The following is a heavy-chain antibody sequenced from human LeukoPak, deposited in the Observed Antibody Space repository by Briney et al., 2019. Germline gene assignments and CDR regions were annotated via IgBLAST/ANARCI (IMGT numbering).Heavy chain of an antibody. D-gene: IGHD2-2*01. J-gene: IGHJ3*02. CDR3: AKFQNIVVVPAAIPHDAFDI. Sequence: GGSLRLSCAASGFTFSIYSMNWVRQAPGEGLEWVSYITGSSDTIYYADSVKGRFTISRDNSKNTLYLQMNSLRAEDTAVYYCAKFQNIVVVPAAIPHDAFDIWGQGTMVTVSS. V-gene: IGHV3-48*01. CDR1: GFTFSIYS. CDR2: ITGSSDTI.